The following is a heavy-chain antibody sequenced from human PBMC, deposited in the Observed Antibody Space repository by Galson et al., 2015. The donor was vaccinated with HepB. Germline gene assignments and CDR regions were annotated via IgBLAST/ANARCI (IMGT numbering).Heavy chain of an antibody. CDR3: ATAPTALYRYLDY. Sequence: SVKVSCKASGGTFSSHAISWVRQAPGQGLEWMGGFDPEDGETIYAQKFQGRVTMTEDTSTDTAYMELSSLRSEDTAVYYCATAPTALYRYLDYWGQGTLVTVSS. V-gene: IGHV1-24*01. CDR1: GGTFSSHA. CDR2: FDPEDGET. D-gene: IGHD3-10*01. J-gene: IGHJ4*02.